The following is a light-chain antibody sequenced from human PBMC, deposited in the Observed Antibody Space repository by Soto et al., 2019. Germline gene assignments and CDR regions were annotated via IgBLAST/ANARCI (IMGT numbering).Light chain of an antibody. CDR1: QSIDKW. J-gene: IGKJ1*01. CDR2: KAS. Sequence: DIQMTQSPSTLTASVGDRVTITCRASQSIDKWLAWYQQKPGKAPKLLIYKASILQSGVPSRFSGSGSGTEFTLTISSLQPDDVGSYFCQQYHRFSWTFGQGTKVEIK. V-gene: IGKV1-5*03. CDR3: QQYHRFSWT.